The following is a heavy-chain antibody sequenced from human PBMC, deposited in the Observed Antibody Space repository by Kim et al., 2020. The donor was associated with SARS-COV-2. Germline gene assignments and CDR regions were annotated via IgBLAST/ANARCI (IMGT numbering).Heavy chain of an antibody. CDR1: GFTFSSYS. CDR3: ARDKYGDYAYTTSYYYYGMDV. J-gene: IGHJ6*02. V-gene: IGHV3-21*01. CDR2: ISSSSSYI. D-gene: IGHD4-17*01. Sequence: GGSLRLSCAASGFTFSSYSMNWVRQAPGKGLEWVSSISSSSSYIYYADSVKGRFTISRDNAKNTLYLQMNSLRAEDTAVYYCARDKYGDYAYTTSYYYYGMDVWGQGTTVTVSS.